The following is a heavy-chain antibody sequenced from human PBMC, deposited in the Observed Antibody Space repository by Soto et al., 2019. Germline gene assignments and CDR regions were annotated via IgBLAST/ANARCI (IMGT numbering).Heavy chain of an antibody. D-gene: IGHD6-6*01. CDR3: ARAWGIAARPGVFDY. Sequence: TVSGGSISSYYWSWIRQPPGKGLEWIGYIYYSGSTNYNPSLKSRVTISVDTSKNQFSLKLSSVTAADTAVYYCARAWGIAARPGVFDYWGQGALVTVSS. V-gene: IGHV4-59*01. CDR2: IYYSGST. CDR1: GGSISSYY. J-gene: IGHJ4*02.